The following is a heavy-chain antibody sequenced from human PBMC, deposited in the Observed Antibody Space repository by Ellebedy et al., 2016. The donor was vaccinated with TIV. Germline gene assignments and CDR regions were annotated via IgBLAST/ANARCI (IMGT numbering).Heavy chain of an antibody. CDR2: ILYDVTSK. CDR3: ARDPQPCSGGDCFRGLGEY. D-gene: IGHD2-21*02. V-gene: IGHV3-30*07. J-gene: IGHJ4*02. Sequence: GESLKISCAAYGFTFSSYAMHWVRQAPGKGPEWVAVILYDVTSKYYADSVKGRFTISRDNSKNTLYLQMNSLRAEDTAVYYCARDPQPCSGGDCFRGLGEYWGQGTLVTVSS. CDR1: GFTFSSYA.